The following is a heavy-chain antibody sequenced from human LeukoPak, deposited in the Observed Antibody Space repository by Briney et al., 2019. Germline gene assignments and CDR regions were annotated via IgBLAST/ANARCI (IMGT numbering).Heavy chain of an antibody. CDR2: ISGYNGNT. D-gene: IGHD2-2*01. CDR3: ARGLHQLTHNWFDP. V-gene: IGHV1-18*04. CDR1: GYTFTSYY. Sequence: ASVKVSCKASGYTFTSYYMHWVRQAPGQGLEWMGWISGYNGNTNSAQKLQGRVSMTTDTSTSTAYVELRSLRSDDTAVYYCARGLHQLTHNWFDPWGQGTLVTVSS. J-gene: IGHJ5*02.